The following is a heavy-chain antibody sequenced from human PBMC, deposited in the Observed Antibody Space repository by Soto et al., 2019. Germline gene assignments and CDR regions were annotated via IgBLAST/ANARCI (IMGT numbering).Heavy chain of an antibody. J-gene: IGHJ6*02. V-gene: IGHV1-69*01. CDR1: GGTFSSYA. Sequence: QVQLVQSGAEVKKPGSSVKVSCKASGGTFSSYAISWVRQAPGQGLEWMGGVIPIFGTANYAQKFQGRGTLPAAEATSTPYMELSSRRSEDRAAYYCARPAVAAHEGDYSYYGMVVWGHGTTVTVSS. CDR3: ARPAVAAHEGDYSYYGMVV. D-gene: IGHD6-19*01. CDR2: VIPIFGTA.